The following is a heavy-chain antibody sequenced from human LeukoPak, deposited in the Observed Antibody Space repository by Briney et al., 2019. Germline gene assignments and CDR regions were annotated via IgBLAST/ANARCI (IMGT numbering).Heavy chain of an antibody. J-gene: IGHJ3*02. Sequence: GGSLRLSCAASGFTLSSNYMSWVRQAPGKGLEWVSVIYSGGSTYYADSVEGRFTISRDNSKNTLYLQMNSLRAEDTAVYYCARGPSEDAFDIWGQGTMVTVSS. CDR3: ARGPSEDAFDI. CDR1: GFTLSSNY. V-gene: IGHV3-53*01. CDR2: IYSGGST.